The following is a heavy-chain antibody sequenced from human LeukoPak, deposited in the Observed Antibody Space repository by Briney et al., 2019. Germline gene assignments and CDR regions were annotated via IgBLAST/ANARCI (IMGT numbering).Heavy chain of an antibody. Sequence: ASVKVSCTASGYTFTSYGISWGPQAPGQGLEWMGWISAYNGNTNYAQKLQGRVTMTTDTSTSTAYMELRSLRSDDTAVYYCARHSPIVVVPAANDYWGQGTLVTVSS. CDR2: ISAYNGNT. CDR1: GYTFTSYG. J-gene: IGHJ4*02. D-gene: IGHD2-2*01. CDR3: ARHSPIVVVPAANDY. V-gene: IGHV1-18*04.